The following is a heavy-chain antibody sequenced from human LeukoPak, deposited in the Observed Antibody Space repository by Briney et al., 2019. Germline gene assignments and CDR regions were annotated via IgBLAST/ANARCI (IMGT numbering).Heavy chain of an antibody. CDR1: GFTFSDYY. D-gene: IGHD2-15*01. CDR2: ISSSGSTI. Sequence: GGSLRLSCAASGFTFSDYYMSWIRQAPGKGLEWVSYISSSGSTIYYADSVKGRFTISRDNAKNSLYLQMNSLRAEDTAVYYCARGVTVVVAVALPFKSPAKDYYGMDVWGQGTTVTVSS. CDR3: ARGVTVVVAVALPFKSPAKDYYGMDV. V-gene: IGHV3-11*01. J-gene: IGHJ6*02.